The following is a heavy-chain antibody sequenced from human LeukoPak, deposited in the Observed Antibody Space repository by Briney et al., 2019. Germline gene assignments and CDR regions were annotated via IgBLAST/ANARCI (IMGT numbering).Heavy chain of an antibody. CDR1: GGSISSRSYC. Sequence: SETLSLTCTVSGGSISSRSYCWSWIRQPAGKGLEWIGHVHISGSTNYNSSLKSRVTISVDTSKNQFSLKLSSVTAADTAVYYCARQGDYYGSGSYLGYYYYMDVWGKGTTVTISS. D-gene: IGHD3-10*01. V-gene: IGHV4-61*09. J-gene: IGHJ6*03. CDR3: ARQGDYYGSGSYLGYYYYMDV. CDR2: VHISGST.